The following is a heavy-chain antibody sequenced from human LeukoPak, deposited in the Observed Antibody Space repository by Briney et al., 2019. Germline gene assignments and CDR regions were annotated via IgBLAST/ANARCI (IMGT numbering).Heavy chain of an antibody. CDR1: GYTFTSYY. CDR3: ARDAYYYDSSGYYGFGVDY. J-gene: IGHJ4*02. V-gene: IGHV1-46*01. D-gene: IGHD3-22*01. CDR2: INPSGGST. Sequence: ASVKVSCKASGYTFTSYYMHWVRQAPGQGLEWMGIINPSGGSTSYAQKFQGRVTMTRDTSTSTVYMELSSLRSEDTAVYYCARDAYYYDSSGYYGFGVDYWGQGTPVTVSS.